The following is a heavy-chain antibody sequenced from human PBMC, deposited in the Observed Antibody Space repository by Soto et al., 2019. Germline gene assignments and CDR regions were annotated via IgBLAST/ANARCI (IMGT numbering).Heavy chain of an antibody. CDR3: ARVQYSGYDFKLAFDI. J-gene: IGHJ3*02. CDR1: GYTFDNYA. Sequence: QVQLVQSGAQVKQPGASVKVSCKASGYTFDNYALHWVRQAPGRRLEWMGWIHAGNGYTKYSPSFQGRVTITRDTSASTVHMDLSSLRSEDTAVYYCARVQYSGYDFKLAFDIWGQGTMVTVSS. D-gene: IGHD5-12*01. CDR2: IHAGNGYT. V-gene: IGHV1-3*01.